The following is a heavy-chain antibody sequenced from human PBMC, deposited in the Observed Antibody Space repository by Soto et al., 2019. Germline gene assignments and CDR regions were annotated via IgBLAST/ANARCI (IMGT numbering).Heavy chain of an antibody. V-gene: IGHV3-23*01. Sequence: PGGSLRLSCAASGFTFSVYWITWVRQAPGKGLEWVSAISAGGSNTNYADSVKGRFTISSDNSKNTLYLQMNGLRADDTAVYYCAKEYSTSFDYWGQGTPVTVSS. D-gene: IGHD6-6*01. J-gene: IGHJ4*02. CDR2: ISAGGSNT. CDR1: GFTFSVYW. CDR3: AKEYSTSFDY.